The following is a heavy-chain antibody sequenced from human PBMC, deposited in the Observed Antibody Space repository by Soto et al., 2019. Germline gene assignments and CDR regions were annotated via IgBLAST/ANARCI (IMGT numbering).Heavy chain of an antibody. CDR1: GYTFTSYG. Sequence: ASVKVSCKASGYTFTSYGISWVRQAPGQGLEWMGWISAYNGNTNYAQKLQGRVTMTTDTSTSTAYMELRSLRSDDTAVYYCARAPPRKWLLSSWFDPWGQGTLVTVSS. CDR2: ISAYNGNT. J-gene: IGHJ5*02. CDR3: ARAPPRKWLLSSWFDP. V-gene: IGHV1-18*01. D-gene: IGHD3-3*01.